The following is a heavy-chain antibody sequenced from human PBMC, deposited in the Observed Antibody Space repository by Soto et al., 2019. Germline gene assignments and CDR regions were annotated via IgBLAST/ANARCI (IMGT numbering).Heavy chain of an antibody. V-gene: IGHV3-23*01. Sequence: VQLLESGGGLVQPGGSLRLSCAASGFTFSSYAMSWVRQAPGKGLEWVSAIRGSGGSTYYADSVKGRFTISRDNSKNTLYLQMNSLRAEDTAVYYCAKDYAYYDSSGYYPPFDYWGQGTLVTVSS. D-gene: IGHD3-22*01. CDR3: AKDYAYYDSSGYYPPFDY. J-gene: IGHJ4*02. CDR1: GFTFSSYA. CDR2: IRGSGGST.